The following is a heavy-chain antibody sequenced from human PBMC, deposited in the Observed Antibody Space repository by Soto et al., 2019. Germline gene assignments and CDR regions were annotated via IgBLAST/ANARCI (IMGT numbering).Heavy chain of an antibody. J-gene: IGHJ4*02. Sequence: AGGSLRLSCLASGFIFRSYAMHWVRQAPGKGLEWVAVITYDGANGYYADSVRGRFAISRDNSKSTLFLQMNSLRPEDTAVYYCARAFSGSYPNFDYWGQGTLVTVLL. CDR2: ITYDGANG. D-gene: IGHD1-26*01. CDR1: GFIFRSYA. V-gene: IGHV3-30*09. CDR3: ARAFSGSYPNFDY.